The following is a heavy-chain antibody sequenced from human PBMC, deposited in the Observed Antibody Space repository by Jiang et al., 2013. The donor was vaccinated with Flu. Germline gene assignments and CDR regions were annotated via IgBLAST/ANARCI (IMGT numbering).Heavy chain of an antibody. Sequence: VQLLESGGGVVQPGSSLRLSCAASGFSFMAHGMHWVRRAPGKGLEWVALSWYDGSHKLYADSVKGRFTISRDNTEKTLYLQMSSLRVDDSAVYYCVRSGYEKAAKYYGLDVWGQGTTVTVSS. CDR1: GFSFMAHG. D-gene: IGHD5-12*01. J-gene: IGHJ6*02. CDR2: SWYDGSHK. V-gene: IGHV3-33*01. CDR3: VRSGYEKAAKYYGLDV.